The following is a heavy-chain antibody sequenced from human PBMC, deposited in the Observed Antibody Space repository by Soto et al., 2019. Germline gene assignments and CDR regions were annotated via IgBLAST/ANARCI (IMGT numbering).Heavy chain of an antibody. Sequence: PGGSLRLSCAPSGFILSDCAMNWVRQAPGKGLEWVSYISSSSVIDYADSVKGRFTVSRDNARNSLYLQMNSLRAEDTAVYYCARDLSWGSNWYYYMDVWGKGTTVTVSS. V-gene: IGHV3-48*01. CDR3: ARDLSWGSNWYYYMDV. CDR1: GFILSDCA. J-gene: IGHJ6*03. CDR2: ISSSSVI. D-gene: IGHD7-27*01.